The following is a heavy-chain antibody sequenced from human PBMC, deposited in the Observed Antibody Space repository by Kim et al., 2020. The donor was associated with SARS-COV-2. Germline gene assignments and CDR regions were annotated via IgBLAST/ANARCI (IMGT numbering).Heavy chain of an antibody. CDR1: GFTFSSYS. CDR2: ISSSSSYI. Sequence: GGSLRLSCAASGFTFSSYSMNWVRQAPGKGLEWVSSISSSSSYIYYADSVKGRFTISRDNAKNSLYLQMNSLRAEDTAVYYCARDQGAMAFDIWGQGTMVTVSS. D-gene: IGHD2-2*01. J-gene: IGHJ3*02. CDR3: ARDQGAMAFDI. V-gene: IGHV3-21*01.